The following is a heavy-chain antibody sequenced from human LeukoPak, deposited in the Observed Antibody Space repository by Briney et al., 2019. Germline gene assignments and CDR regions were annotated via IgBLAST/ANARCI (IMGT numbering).Heavy chain of an antibody. Sequence: GRSLRLSCAASGFTFSSYAMHWVRQAPSKGLEWVAVISYDGSNKYYADSVKGRFTISRDNSKNSLYLQMNSLRAEDTAVYYCAGASSWYRGAMRFDPWGQGTLVTVSS. CDR1: GFTFSSYA. V-gene: IGHV3-30*04. D-gene: IGHD6-13*01. J-gene: IGHJ5*02. CDR2: ISYDGSNK. CDR3: AGASSWYRGAMRFDP.